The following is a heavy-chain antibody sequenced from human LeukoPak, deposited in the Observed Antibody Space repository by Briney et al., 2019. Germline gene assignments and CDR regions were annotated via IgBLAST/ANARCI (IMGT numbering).Heavy chain of an antibody. J-gene: IGHJ4*02. CDR3: ARSRAQLGAVGSFDY. Sequence: GESLKISCKGSGYSFTSYWIGWVRQMPGKGLEWMGIIYPGDSDTGYSPSFQGQVTISADKSISTAYLQWSSLKASDTAMYYCARSRAQLGAVGSFDYWGQGTLVTVSS. V-gene: IGHV5-51*01. CDR1: GYSFTSYW. CDR2: IYPGDSDT. D-gene: IGHD6-6*01.